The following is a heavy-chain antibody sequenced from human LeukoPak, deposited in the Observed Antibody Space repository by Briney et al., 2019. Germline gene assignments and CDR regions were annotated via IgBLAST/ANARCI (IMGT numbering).Heavy chain of an antibody. CDR3: AKAGPVPDY. CDR2: ISNDGDT. D-gene: IGHD6-13*01. J-gene: IGHJ4*02. CDR1: GFTVSSNY. V-gene: IGHV3-66*02. Sequence: GGSLRLSCAASGFTVSSNYMSWVRQGPGKGLECVSVISNDGDTYYADSVKGRFTISRDNSKNTLYLQMNSLRAEDTAVYYCAKAGPVPDYWGQGTLVTVSS.